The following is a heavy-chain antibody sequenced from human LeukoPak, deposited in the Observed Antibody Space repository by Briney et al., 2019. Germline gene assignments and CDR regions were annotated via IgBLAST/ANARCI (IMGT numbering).Heavy chain of an antibody. V-gene: IGHV1-2*02. Sequence: GASVKVSCKASGYTFTGYYMHWVRQAPGQGLEWMGWINPNSGGTNYAQKFQGRVTMTRDTSISTAYMELSRLRSDDTAVYYCARESRPPSITIFPTGFDPWGQGTLVTVSS. CDR3: ARESRPPSITIFPTGFDP. J-gene: IGHJ5*02. CDR2: INPNSGGT. CDR1: GYTFTGYY. D-gene: IGHD3-3*01.